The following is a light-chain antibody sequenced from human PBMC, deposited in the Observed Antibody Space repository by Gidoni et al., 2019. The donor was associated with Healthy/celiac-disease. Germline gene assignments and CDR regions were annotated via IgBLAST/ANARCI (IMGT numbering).Light chain of an antibody. CDR3: SSYAGSKGFV. J-gene: IGLJ1*01. V-gene: IGLV2-8*01. Sequence: QSALTQPPSASVSPGQSVTISCTGTSSAVGGYNYVSWYQQHPGKAPKLMIYEVSKRPSGVPDRFSGSKSGNTASLTVSGLQAEDEADYYCSSYAGSKGFVFGTGTKVTVL. CDR2: EVS. CDR1: SSAVGGYNY.